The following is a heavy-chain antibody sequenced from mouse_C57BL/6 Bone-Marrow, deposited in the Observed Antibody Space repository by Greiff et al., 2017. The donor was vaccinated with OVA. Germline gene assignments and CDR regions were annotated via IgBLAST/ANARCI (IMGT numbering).Heavy chain of an antibody. CDR3: ARGAY. CDR1: GYTFSTYW. V-gene: IGHV1-80*01. Sequence: QVQLQHSGAELVKPGASVKISCKVSGYTFSTYWLNWVKQRHGKGLEWIGQIYPGVGDNKYNGKLKGKATLTADKSSSTADMQLSSLTSADSAVYLCARGAYWGQGTLVTVSS. J-gene: IGHJ3*01. CDR2: IYPGVGDN.